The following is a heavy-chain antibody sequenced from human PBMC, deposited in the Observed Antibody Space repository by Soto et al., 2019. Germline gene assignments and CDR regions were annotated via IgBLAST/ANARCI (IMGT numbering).Heavy chain of an antibody. J-gene: IGHJ4*02. CDR3: VKDNSRYYDFWSGFDY. V-gene: IGHV3-64D*08. Sequence: EVQLVESGGGLVQPGGSLRLSCSASGFTFSSYAMHWVRQAPGKGLEYVSAISSNGGSTYYADSVKGRFTISRDNSKNTLYLQMSSLRAEDTAVYYCVKDNSRYYDFWSGFDYWGQGTLVTVSS. CDR2: ISSNGGST. D-gene: IGHD3-3*01. CDR1: GFTFSSYA.